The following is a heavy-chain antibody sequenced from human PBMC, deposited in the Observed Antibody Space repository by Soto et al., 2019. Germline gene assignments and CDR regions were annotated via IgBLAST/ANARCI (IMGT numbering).Heavy chain of an antibody. J-gene: IGHJ4*02. D-gene: IGHD3-22*01. CDR2: ISAYNGNT. V-gene: IGHV1-18*01. CDR3: ARDLFSYYYDSSGYPDY. CDR1: GYTFTSYG. Sequence: GASVKVSCKASGYTFTSYGISWVRQAPGQGLEWMGWISAYNGNTNYAQKLQGRVTMTTDTSTSTAYMELRSLRSDDTAVYYCARDLFSYYYDSSGYPDYWGQGTLVTVSS.